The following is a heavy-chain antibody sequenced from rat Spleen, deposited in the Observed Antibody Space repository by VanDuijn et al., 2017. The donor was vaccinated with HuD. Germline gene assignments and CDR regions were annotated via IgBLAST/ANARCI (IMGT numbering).Heavy chain of an antibody. J-gene: IGHJ3*01. Sequence: EVQLVESGGGLVQPGRSLKLSCAASGFTFSNYGMAWVCQAPTKGLEWVATINYDGSSTYYRDSVKGRFTISRDNAQNTLYLQMDSLRSEDTATYYCARQATTDYYYLAYWGQGTLVTVSS. V-gene: IGHV5-29*01. CDR2: INYDGSST. CDR3: ARQATTDYYYLAY. CDR1: GFTFSNYG. D-gene: IGHD1-6*01.